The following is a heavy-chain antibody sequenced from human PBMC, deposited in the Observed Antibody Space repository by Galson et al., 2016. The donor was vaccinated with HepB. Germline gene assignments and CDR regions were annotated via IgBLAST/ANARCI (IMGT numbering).Heavy chain of an antibody. CDR1: GDSVSSNSAA. CDR3: ARLYWGLRAFDI. Sequence: CAISGDSVSSNSAAWNWIRQSPSRGLEWLGRTYYNSKWYNDYAASVKSRITINPDTSKNQFSLQLNSVTPENTAVYYCARLYWGLRAFDIWGQGTMVTVSS. D-gene: IGHD2-8*02. V-gene: IGHV6-1*01. J-gene: IGHJ3*02. CDR2: TYYNSKWYN.